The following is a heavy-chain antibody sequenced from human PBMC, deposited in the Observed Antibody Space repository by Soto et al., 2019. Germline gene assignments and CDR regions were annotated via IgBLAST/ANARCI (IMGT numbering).Heavy chain of an antibody. CDR1: GGSISSGGYY. CDR3: ARVTLFGFEGYNWFDP. Sequence: PSETLSLTCTVSGGSISSGGYYWSWIRQHPGKGLEWIGYIYYSGSTYYNPSLKSRVTISVDTSKNQFSLKLSSVTAADTAVYYCARVTLFGFEGYNWFDPWGQGTLVTVSS. V-gene: IGHV4-31*03. J-gene: IGHJ5*02. CDR2: IYYSGST. D-gene: IGHD2-21*01.